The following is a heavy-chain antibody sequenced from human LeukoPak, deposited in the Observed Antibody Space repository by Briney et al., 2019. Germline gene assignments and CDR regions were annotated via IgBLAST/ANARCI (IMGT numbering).Heavy chain of an antibody. CDR3: ARGRGGYVIDY. V-gene: IGHV4-34*01. J-gene: IGHJ4*02. CDR2: INHSGST. CDR1: GGSFSGYY. Sequence: SETMSLTCAVYGGSFSGYYWSWIRQPPGKGLEWIGEINHSGSTNYNPSLKSRVTISVDTSKNQFSLKLSSVTAADTAVYYCARGRGGYVIDYWGQGTLVTVSS. D-gene: IGHD5-12*01.